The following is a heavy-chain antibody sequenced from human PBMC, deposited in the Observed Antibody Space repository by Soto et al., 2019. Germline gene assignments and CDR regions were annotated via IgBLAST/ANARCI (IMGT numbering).Heavy chain of an antibody. D-gene: IGHD5-12*01. CDR3: AREEGYSGYDMQYAYFDY. CDR2: IIPILGIA. Sequence: ASVKVSCKASGGTFSSYTISWVRQAPGQGLEWMGRIIPILGIANYAQKFQGRVTITADKSTSTAYMELSSLRSEDTAVYYCAREEGYSGYDMQYAYFDYWGQGTLVTVSS. CDR1: GGTFSSYT. V-gene: IGHV1-69*04. J-gene: IGHJ4*02.